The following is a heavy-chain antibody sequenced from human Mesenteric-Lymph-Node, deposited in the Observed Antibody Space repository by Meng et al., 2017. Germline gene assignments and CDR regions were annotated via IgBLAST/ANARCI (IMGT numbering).Heavy chain of an antibody. V-gene: IGHV4-4*02. CDR1: GGSIRNGQW. CDR2: IYHSGRT. J-gene: IGHJ4*02. Sequence: QGQGKESVHGSLKPSQTLSLTCDVFGGSIRNGQWWSWVRQAPGKGLEWIGEIYHSGRTNYNPSVKSRVSMSVDKSQNHYSLRLSSVTAADTAVYYCTTLYGDFISWGQGTLVTVSS. D-gene: IGHD4-17*01. CDR3: TTLYGDFIS.